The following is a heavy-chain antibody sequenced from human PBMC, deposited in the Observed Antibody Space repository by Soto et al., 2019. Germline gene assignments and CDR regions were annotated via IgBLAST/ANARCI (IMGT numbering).Heavy chain of an antibody. CDR1: GFTFSSYG. Sequence: QVQLVESGGGVVQPGRSLRLSCAASGFTFSSYGMHWVRQAPGKGLEWVAVISYDGSNKYYADSVKGRFTISRDNSKNTLYLQMNSLRAEDTAVYYCAKDIGSSYYYYGMDVWGQGTTVTVSS. J-gene: IGHJ6*02. CDR2: ISYDGSNK. V-gene: IGHV3-30*18. CDR3: AKDIGSSYYYYGMDV. D-gene: IGHD6-6*01.